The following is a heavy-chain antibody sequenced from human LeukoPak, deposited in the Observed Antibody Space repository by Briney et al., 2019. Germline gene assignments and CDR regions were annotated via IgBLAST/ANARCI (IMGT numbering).Heavy chain of an antibody. J-gene: IGHJ4*02. CDR3: ARHNSVGAGVNYFDY. V-gene: IGHV4-59*08. CDR1: GYTFTSYG. Sequence: SCTASGYTFTSYGISWVRQAPGKGLEWIGYIYYSGSTNYNPSLKSRVTISVDTSKNQFSLKLSSVTAADTAVYYCARHNSVGAGVNYFDYWGQGTLVTVSS. CDR2: IYYSGST. D-gene: IGHD1-26*01.